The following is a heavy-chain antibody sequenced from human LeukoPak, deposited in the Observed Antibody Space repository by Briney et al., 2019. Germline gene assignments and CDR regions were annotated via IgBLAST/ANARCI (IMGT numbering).Heavy chain of an antibody. V-gene: IGHV3-23*01. Sequence: PGGSLRLSCAASGFTFSSYGMSWVRQAPGKGLEWVSAISGSGGSTYYADSVKGRFTISRDNSKNTLYLQMNSLRAEDTAVYYCARDTFYDFWSGRGIEHWGQGTLVTVSS. CDR3: ARDTFYDFWSGRGIEH. CDR2: ISGSGGST. J-gene: IGHJ1*01. D-gene: IGHD3-3*01. CDR1: GFTFSSYG.